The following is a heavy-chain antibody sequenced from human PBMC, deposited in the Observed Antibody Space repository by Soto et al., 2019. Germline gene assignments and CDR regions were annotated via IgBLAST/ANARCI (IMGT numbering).Heavy chain of an antibody. CDR3: ARGDGDRYDGNGYLGRH. CDR1: GFPFSSYW. V-gene: IGHV3-74*01. CDR2: IKSDGSGT. Sequence: EVQLVESGGGLVQPGESLTLSCAASGFPFSSYWMHWVRQAPGKGLVWVSRIKSDGSGTYYADSVQDRFTISRDNARKTLYRQMNSLRVEYTAVYFCARGDGDRYDGNGYLGRHWGKGTLVTVSS. J-gene: IGHJ4*02. D-gene: IGHD3-22*01.